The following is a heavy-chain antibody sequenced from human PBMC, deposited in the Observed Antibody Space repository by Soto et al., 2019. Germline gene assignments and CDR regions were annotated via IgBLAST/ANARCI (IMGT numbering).Heavy chain of an antibody. CDR2: ISSSSSTI. J-gene: IGHJ6*02. V-gene: IGHV3-48*02. Sequence: GGSLRLSCAASGFTFSSYSMNWVRQAPGKGLEWVSYISSSSSTIYYADSVKGRFTISRDNAKNSLYLQMNSLRDEDTAVYYCARDPPPDDVVVPAAMPGLYYYHYYGMDVWGQGTTVTVSS. CDR3: ARDPPPDDVVVPAAMPGLYYYHYYGMDV. CDR1: GFTFSSYS. D-gene: IGHD2-2*01.